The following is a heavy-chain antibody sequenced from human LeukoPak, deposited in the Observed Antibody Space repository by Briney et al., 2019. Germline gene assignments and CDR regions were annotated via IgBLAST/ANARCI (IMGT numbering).Heavy chain of an antibody. D-gene: IGHD6-19*01. CDR2: ISYDGVNQ. CDR1: GFTFSSYT. Sequence: GGSLRLSCVASGFTFSSYTIHWVRQAPGRGLEWVAIISYDGVNQHYADSVKGRFTISRDNSKNTLYLQMNSLRAEDTAVYYCAKAWYSSGWYSSDYWGQGTLVTVSS. V-gene: IGHV3-30-3*01. CDR3: AKAWYSSGWYSSDY. J-gene: IGHJ4*02.